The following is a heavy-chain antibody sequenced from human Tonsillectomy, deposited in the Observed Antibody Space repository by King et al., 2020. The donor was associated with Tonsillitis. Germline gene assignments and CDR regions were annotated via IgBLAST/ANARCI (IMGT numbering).Heavy chain of an antibody. CDR3: ARDVGGYSYGLFNY. CDR2: INPNSGGT. Sequence: QLVQSGAEVKKPGASVKVSCKASGYTFTGYYMHWVRQAPGQGLEWMGWINPNSGGTNYAQMFHARVTMTRDASVSTVYMELSRLRSDDTAVYYCARDVGGYSYGLFNYWGQGTLVTVSS. V-gene: IGHV1-2*02. CDR1: GYTFTGYY. D-gene: IGHD5-18*01. J-gene: IGHJ4*02.